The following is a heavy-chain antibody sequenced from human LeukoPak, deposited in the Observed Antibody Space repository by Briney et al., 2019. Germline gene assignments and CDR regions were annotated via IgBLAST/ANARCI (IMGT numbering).Heavy chain of an antibody. CDR2: ISGSGGST. Sequence: GGSLRLSCAASGFIFSNSAMNWVRQAPGKWLEWVSAISGSGGSTYYADSVKGRFTISRDNSKNTLYLQMNSLRAEDTAVYYCAKGPIAAAGRSWDYYFDYWGQGTLVTVSS. D-gene: IGHD6-13*01. CDR1: GFIFSNSA. V-gene: IGHV3-23*01. J-gene: IGHJ4*02. CDR3: AKGPIAAAGRSWDYYFDY.